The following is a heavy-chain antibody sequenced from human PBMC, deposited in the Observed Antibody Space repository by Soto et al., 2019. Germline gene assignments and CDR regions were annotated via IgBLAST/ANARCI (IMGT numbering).Heavy chain of an antibody. Sequence: QVQLQQWGAGLLKPSETLSLTCAVYGGSFSGYYWSWIRQPPGKGLEWVGEINHSGSTNYNPSHKSRVSKSVDKAKKEFARKRSWVTAAGTAVYYRARFGQMYYYDSSGYYSPRPTGRRYYFDYWGQGTLVTVSS. CDR2: INHSGST. J-gene: IGHJ4*02. V-gene: IGHV4-34*01. D-gene: IGHD3-22*01. CDR3: ARFGQMYYYDSSGYYSPRPTGRRYYFDY. CDR1: GGSFSGYY.